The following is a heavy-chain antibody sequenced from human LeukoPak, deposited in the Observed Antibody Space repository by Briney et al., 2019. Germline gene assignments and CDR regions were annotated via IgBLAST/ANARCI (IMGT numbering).Heavy chain of an antibody. Sequence: GGSLRLSCAASGFTFSSYWMSWVRQAPGEGLEWVANIKQDGSEKYYVDSVKGRFTISRDNAKNSLYLQMNSLRAEDTAVYYCARSDRFSGYSYGYFDYWGQGTLVTVSS. D-gene: IGHD5-18*01. CDR1: GFTFSSYW. J-gene: IGHJ4*02. CDR2: IKQDGSEK. V-gene: IGHV3-7*01. CDR3: ARSDRFSGYSYGYFDY.